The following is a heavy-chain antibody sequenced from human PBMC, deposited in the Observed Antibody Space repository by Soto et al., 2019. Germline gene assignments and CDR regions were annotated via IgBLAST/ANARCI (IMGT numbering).Heavy chain of an antibody. CDR3: ARYRGDATLACEM. CDR1: DGSVSSGSYY. D-gene: IGHD2-21*01. J-gene: IGHJ3*02. CDR2: IYYSGST. V-gene: IGHV4-61*01. Sequence: QVQLQESGPGLVKPSETLSLTCTVSDGSVSSGSYYWNWIRQPPGKGLEWIGFIYYSGSTHYNPSLQRRVAIAVDSSRNQFSLRLSSVTAADTAIYYCARYRGDATLACEMWGQGTMVTVSS.